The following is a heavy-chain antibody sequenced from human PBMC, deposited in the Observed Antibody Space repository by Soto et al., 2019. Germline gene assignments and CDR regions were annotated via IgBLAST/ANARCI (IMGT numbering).Heavy chain of an antibody. Sequence: QVQLQESGPGLVKPSETLSLTCTVSGGSVSSGSYYWSWTRHHPGKGLEWIGYIYYSGSTYYNPSLKSRVTISVDTSKNQFSLKLSSVTAADTAVYYCARDASRYASGSYGMDVWGQGTTVTVSS. J-gene: IGHJ6*02. CDR3: ARDASRYASGSYGMDV. D-gene: IGHD3-10*01. CDR1: GGSVSSGSYY. V-gene: IGHV4-31*03. CDR2: IYYSGST.